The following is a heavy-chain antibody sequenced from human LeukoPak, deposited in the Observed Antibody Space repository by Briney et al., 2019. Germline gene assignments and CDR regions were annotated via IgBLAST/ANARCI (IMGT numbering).Heavy chain of an antibody. CDR1: GGSFSGYY. Sequence: SETLSLTCAVYGGSFSGYYWSWIRQPPGKGLEWIGEINHSGSTNYNPSLKSRVTISVDTSKNQFSLKLSSVTAADTAVYYCARMRGYSGYAFRYNWFDPWGQGTLVTVSS. CDR3: ARMRGYSGYAFRYNWFDP. D-gene: IGHD5-12*01. CDR2: INHSGST. V-gene: IGHV4-34*01. J-gene: IGHJ5*02.